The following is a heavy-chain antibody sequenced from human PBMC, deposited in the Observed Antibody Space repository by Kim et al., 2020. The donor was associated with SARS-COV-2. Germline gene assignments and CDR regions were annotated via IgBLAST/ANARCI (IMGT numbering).Heavy chain of an antibody. V-gene: IGHV4-34*01. Sequence: RSRVTISVDTSKNQFSLKLSSVTAADTAVYYCARVSAPRYSSSWYLGLDYWGQGTLVTVSS. D-gene: IGHD6-13*01. CDR3: ARVSAPRYSSSWYLGLDY. J-gene: IGHJ4*02.